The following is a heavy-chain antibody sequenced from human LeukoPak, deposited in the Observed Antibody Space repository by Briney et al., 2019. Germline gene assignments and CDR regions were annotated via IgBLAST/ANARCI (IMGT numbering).Heavy chain of an antibody. J-gene: IGHJ4*02. D-gene: IGHD3-22*01. CDR3: ARSGRDYYDSSGYYLGAYYFDY. CDR1: GGSISSGDYY. Sequence: SETLSLTCTVSGGSISSGDYYWSWIRQPPGKGLEWIGYIYYSGSTNYNPSLKSRVTISVDTSKNQFSLKLSSVTAADTAVYYCARSGRDYYDSSGYYLGAYYFDYWGQGTLVTVSS. CDR2: IYYSGST. V-gene: IGHV4-61*08.